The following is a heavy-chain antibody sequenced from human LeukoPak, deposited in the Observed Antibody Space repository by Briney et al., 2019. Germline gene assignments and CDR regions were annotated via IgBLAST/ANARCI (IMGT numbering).Heavy chain of an antibody. V-gene: IGHV3-53*05. J-gene: IGHJ4*02. CDR2: IYSAGSK. D-gene: IGHD4-17*01. CDR3: ASPHDYGDYLHDY. CDR1: GFTVSSNY. Sequence: PGGSLRLSCAASGFTVSSNYMSWVRQVPGKGLEWVSVIYSAGSKSYADSVKGRFTISRDYSKNTLYLQMNSLRAEDTAVYYCASPHDYGDYLHDYWGQGTLVTVSS.